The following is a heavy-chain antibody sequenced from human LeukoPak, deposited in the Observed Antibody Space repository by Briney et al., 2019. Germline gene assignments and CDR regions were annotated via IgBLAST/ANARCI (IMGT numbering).Heavy chain of an antibody. CDR1: GFTFSSYG. J-gene: IGHJ6*04. CDR3: AKEANIVVVPAARYYYGMDV. CDR2: ISYDGSNK. D-gene: IGHD2-2*01. Sequence: PGGSLRLSCAASGFTFSSYGMHWVRQALGKGLEWVAVISYDGSNKYYADSVKGRFTISRDNSKNTLYLQMNSLRAEDTAVYYCAKEANIVVVPAARYYYGMDVWGKGTTVTVSS. V-gene: IGHV3-30*18.